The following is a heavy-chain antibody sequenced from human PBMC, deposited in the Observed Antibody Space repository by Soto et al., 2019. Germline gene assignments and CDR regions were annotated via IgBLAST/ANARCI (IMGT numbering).Heavy chain of an antibody. D-gene: IGHD3-10*01. Sequence: PSETLSLTCAVYGGSFSGYYWSWIRQPPGKGLEWIGEINHSGSTNYNPSLKSRVTISVDTSKNQFSLKLSSVTAADTAVYYCARDLRSFSVVRGVSYQNWFDPWGQGTLVTVSS. CDR1: GGSFSGYY. V-gene: IGHV4-34*01. J-gene: IGHJ5*02. CDR2: INHSGST. CDR3: ARDLRSFSVVRGVSYQNWFDP.